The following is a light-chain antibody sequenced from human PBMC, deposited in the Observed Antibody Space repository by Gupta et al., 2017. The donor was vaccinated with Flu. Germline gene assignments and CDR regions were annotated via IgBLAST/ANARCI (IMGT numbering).Light chain of an antibody. CDR2: AAS. CDR3: QQVKGDPRT. CDR1: QGISNY. Sequence: PSSLSAAVVDRVTITCRANQGISNYLAWFQRKPGKAPKALIYAASSLQSEVPSKLSASGSGTDFTLTIISLKAEDFATYYCQQVKGDPRTFGQGTKVEIK. V-gene: IGKV1-16*02. J-gene: IGKJ1*01.